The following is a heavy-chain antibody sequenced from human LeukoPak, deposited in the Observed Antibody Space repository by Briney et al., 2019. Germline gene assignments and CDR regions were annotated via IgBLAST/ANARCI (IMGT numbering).Heavy chain of an antibody. CDR3: ARNRAAALDY. V-gene: IGHV3-7*01. J-gene: IGHJ4*02. CDR2: IKQDESEK. Sequence: GGSLRLSCAASGFSLSTYWMSWVRQAPGKGLEWVANIKQDESEKDYVDSVKGRFTISRDNAKNSLYLQMNSLRAEDTAVYYCARNRAAALDYWGQGTLVTVSS. D-gene: IGHD6-13*01. CDR1: GFSLSTYW.